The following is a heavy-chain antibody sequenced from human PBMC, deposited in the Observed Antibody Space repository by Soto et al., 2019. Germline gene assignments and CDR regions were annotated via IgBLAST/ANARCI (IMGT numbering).Heavy chain of an antibody. CDR3: AREAAGDFIDY. Sequence: EVQLVESGGGLVQPGGSLRLSCAASGFTFSYYSMNWVRQAPGKGLEWVSYISSGSTTIYYAESVKGRFTISRDNGKNSLYLQMNSLRAEVTAVYYCAREAAGDFIDYWGQGTLVTVSS. D-gene: IGHD3-16*01. J-gene: IGHJ4*02. CDR1: GFTFSYYS. CDR2: ISSGSTTI. V-gene: IGHV3-48*01.